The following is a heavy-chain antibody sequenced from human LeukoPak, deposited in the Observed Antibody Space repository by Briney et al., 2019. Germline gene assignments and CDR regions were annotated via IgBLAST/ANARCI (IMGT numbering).Heavy chain of an antibody. V-gene: IGHV3-23*01. D-gene: IGHD5-12*01. CDR2: ISGSGGST. CDR3: AKARKNIVATIKDY. Sequence: GGSLRLSCAASGFTFSSYAMSCVRQAPGKGLEWVSAISGSGGSTYYADSVKGRFTISRDNSKNTLYLQMNSLRAEDTAVYYCAKARKNIVATIKDYWGQGTLVTVSS. CDR1: GFTFSSYA. J-gene: IGHJ4*02.